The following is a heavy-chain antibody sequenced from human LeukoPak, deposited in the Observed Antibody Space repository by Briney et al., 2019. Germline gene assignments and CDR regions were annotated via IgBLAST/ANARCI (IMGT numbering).Heavy chain of an antibody. CDR3: ARGGRLSSDGSWTWFDP. J-gene: IGHJ5*02. Sequence: GASLQISCKGSGSTFTSYWIGWVRQLPGKGLEWMGIIYPGDSDTRYSPSFQGQVTMSVDKSISTAYVQWSSLKASDTAMYYCARGGRLSSDGSWTWFDPWGQGTLVTVSS. CDR1: GSTFTSYW. D-gene: IGHD2-15*01. CDR2: IYPGDSDT. V-gene: IGHV5-51*01.